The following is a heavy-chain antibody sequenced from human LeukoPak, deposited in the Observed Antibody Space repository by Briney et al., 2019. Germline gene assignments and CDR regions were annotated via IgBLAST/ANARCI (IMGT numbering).Heavy chain of an antibody. CDR1: GGSVSSGSYY. CDR3: ARGGVMVRGGGFDY. CDR2: IYYSGST. D-gene: IGHD3-10*01. V-gene: IGHV4-61*01. Sequence: PSETLSLTCTVSGGSVSSGSYYWTWIRQPPGKGLEWIGYIYYSGSTNYNPSLKSRVTISVDTSKNQFSLKLSSVTAADTAVYYCARGGVMVRGGGFDYWGQGTLVTVSS. J-gene: IGHJ4*02.